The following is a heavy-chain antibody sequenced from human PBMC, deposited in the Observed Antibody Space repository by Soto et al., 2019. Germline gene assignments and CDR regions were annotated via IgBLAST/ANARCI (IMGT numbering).Heavy chain of an antibody. CDR2: IYYSGST. Sequence: PSGTLSLTCTVSGGSISSYYWSWIRQPPGKGLEWIGYIYYSGSTNYNPSLKSRVTISVDTSKNQFSLKLSSVTAADTAVYYCARGKDITIFGVALYNWFDPWGQGTLVTVYS. J-gene: IGHJ5*02. CDR3: ARGKDITIFGVALYNWFDP. D-gene: IGHD3-3*01. CDR1: GGSISSYY. V-gene: IGHV4-59*01.